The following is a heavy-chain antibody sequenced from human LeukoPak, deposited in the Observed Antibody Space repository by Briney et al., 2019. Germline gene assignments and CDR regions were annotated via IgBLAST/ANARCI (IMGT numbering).Heavy chain of an antibody. CDR2: INPNSGGT. V-gene: IGHV1-2*02. D-gene: IGHD6-19*01. CDR1: GYTFTSYA. CDR3: ARYHSWQWLGNWFDP. J-gene: IGHJ5*02. Sequence: GASVKVSCKASGYTFTSYAMNWVRQAPGQGLEWMGWINPNSGGTNYAQKFQGRVTMTRDTSISTAYMELSRLRSDDTAVYYCARYHSWQWLGNWFDPWGQGTLVTVSS.